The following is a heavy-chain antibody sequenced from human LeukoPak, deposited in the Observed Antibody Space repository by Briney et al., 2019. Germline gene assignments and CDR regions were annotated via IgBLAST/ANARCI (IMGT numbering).Heavy chain of an antibody. CDR3: ARVEYGSGSRAFDY. CDR2: ISSYNGNT. J-gene: IGHJ4*02. Sequence: ASVKVSCKASGYTFTNYGISWVRQAPGQGLEWMGWISSYNGNTHYAQNFQGTFTMTTDTSTTTAYMELRSLRSDDTAVYYCARVEYGSGSRAFDYWGQGTLVTVSS. CDR1: GYTFTNYG. D-gene: IGHD3-10*01. V-gene: IGHV1-18*01.